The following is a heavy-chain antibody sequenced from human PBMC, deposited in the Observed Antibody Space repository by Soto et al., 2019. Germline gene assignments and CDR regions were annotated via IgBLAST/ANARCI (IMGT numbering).Heavy chain of an antibody. CDR2: INHSGST. CDR1: GGSFSGYY. D-gene: IGHD2-8*02. J-gene: IGHJ4*02. Sequence: PSETLSPTCAVYGGSFSGYYWTWIRQPPGTGLEWIGEINHSGSTNYNPSLKSRVTISVDTSKNQFSLKLTSVTAAFTAVYYCARDKITGLFDYWGQGTLVTVSS. V-gene: IGHV4-34*01. CDR3: ARDKITGLFDY.